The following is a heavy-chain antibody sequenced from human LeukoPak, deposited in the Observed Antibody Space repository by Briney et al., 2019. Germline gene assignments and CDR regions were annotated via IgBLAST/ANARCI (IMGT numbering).Heavy chain of an antibody. CDR2: ISGSGGST. CDR3: AKEWELRPHNSPIDY. V-gene: IGHV3-23*01. CDR1: GFTFSSYA. D-gene: IGHD1-26*01. Sequence: GGSLRLSRAASGFTFSSYAMSWVRQAPGKGLEWVSAISGSGGSTYYADSVKGRFTISRDNSKNTLYLQMNSLRAEDTAVYYCAKEWELRPHNSPIDYWGQGTLVTVSS. J-gene: IGHJ4*02.